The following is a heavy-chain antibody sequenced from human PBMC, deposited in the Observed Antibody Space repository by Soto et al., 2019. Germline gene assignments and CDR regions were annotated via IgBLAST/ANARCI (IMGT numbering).Heavy chain of an antibody. Sequence: GGSLRLSCAASGFTFSSYAMHWVRQAPGKGLEWVAVISYDGSNKYYADSVKGRFTISRDNSKNTLYLQMNSLRAEDTAVYYCARDTGDAFDIWGQGTMVTVSS. CDR2: ISYDGSNK. V-gene: IGHV3-30*04. J-gene: IGHJ3*02. CDR3: ARDTGDAFDI. D-gene: IGHD2-8*02. CDR1: GFTFSSYA.